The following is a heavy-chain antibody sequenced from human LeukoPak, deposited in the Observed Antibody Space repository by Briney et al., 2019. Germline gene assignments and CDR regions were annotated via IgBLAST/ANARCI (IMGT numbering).Heavy chain of an antibody. CDR1: GGTFSSYA. D-gene: IGHD5-18*01. CDR2: IIPIFGTA. J-gene: IGHJ4*02. V-gene: IGHV1-69*05. Sequence: ASVKVSCKASGGTFSSYAISWVRQAPGQGLEWMGGIIPIFGTANYAQTFQGSVTITTDESTSTAYMELSRLRSEDTAVYYCARVGYRRDTAMANFFDYWGQGTLVTVSS. CDR3: ARVGYRRDTAMANFFDY.